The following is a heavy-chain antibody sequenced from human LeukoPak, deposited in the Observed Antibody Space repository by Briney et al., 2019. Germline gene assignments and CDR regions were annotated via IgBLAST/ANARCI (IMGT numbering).Heavy chain of an antibody. CDR3: ARASQNYMDV. Sequence: SETLSLTCAVYGGSFSGYYWSWIRHPPGKWLEWIGAINHSGSTNYNPSLKSRVTISVNTSKNQFSLKRSSVTAEDTGVYYCARASQNYMDVWGKGTTVTVSS. CDR1: GGSFSGYY. J-gene: IGHJ6*03. V-gene: IGHV4-34*01. CDR2: INHSGST.